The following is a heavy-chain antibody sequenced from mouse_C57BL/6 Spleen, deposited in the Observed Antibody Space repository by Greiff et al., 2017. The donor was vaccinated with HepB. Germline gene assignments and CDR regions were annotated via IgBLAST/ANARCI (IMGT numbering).Heavy chain of an antibody. Sequence: VQLQQSGAELVRPGTSVKMSCKASGYTFTNYWIGWAKQRPGHGLEWIGDIYPGGGYTNYNEKFKGKATLTADKSSSTAYMQFSSLTSEDSAIYYCARGDGYQGFAYWGQGTLVTVSA. D-gene: IGHD2-3*01. CDR1: GYTFTNYW. V-gene: IGHV1-63*01. CDR3: ARGDGYQGFAY. J-gene: IGHJ3*01. CDR2: IYPGGGYT.